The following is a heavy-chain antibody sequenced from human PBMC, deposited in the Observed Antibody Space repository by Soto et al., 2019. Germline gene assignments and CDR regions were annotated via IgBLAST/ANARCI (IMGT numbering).Heavy chain of an antibody. CDR2: IFSNDEK. CDR1: GFSLSNARMG. J-gene: IGHJ4*02. D-gene: IGHD3-3*01. Sequence: QVTLKESGPVLVKPTETLTLTCTVSGFSLSNARMGVSWIRQPPGKALEWLAHIFSNDEKSYSTSLKSRLTSSKDNSKSHLVLTMLIMVPEDTATYYCARMCHYYFWSCYYFDYWGQGTLVTVSS. V-gene: IGHV2-26*01. CDR3: ARMCHYYFWSCYYFDY.